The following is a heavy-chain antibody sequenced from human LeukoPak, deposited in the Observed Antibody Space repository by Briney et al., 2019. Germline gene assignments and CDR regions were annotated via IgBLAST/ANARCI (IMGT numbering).Heavy chain of an antibody. CDR2: ISGSGGST. D-gene: IGHD3-16*01. J-gene: IGHJ4*02. Sequence: GGSLRLSCAASGFTFSSYAMSWVRQAPGKGLEWVSAISGSGGSTYYADSVKGRFTISRDNSKNTLYLQMNSLRAEDTAVYYCANPLGSTSRKGRSLVDYWGQGTLVTVSS. CDR1: GFTFSSYA. V-gene: IGHV3-23*01. CDR3: ANPLGSTSRKGRSLVDY.